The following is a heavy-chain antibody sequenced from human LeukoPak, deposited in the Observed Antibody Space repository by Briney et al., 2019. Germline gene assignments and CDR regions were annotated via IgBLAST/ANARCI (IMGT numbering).Heavy chain of an antibody. V-gene: IGHV3-33*08. Sequence: GRSLRLSCAASGFTFSSYGMHWVRQAPGKGLEWVAVLWSDGSNKYYADSVKGRFTISRDNSKNTLYLQMNSLRVEDTAVYYCARRLYCSSTSCHTGPDAFDIWGQGTMVTVSS. CDR3: ARRLYCSSTSCHTGPDAFDI. CDR2: LWSDGSNK. CDR1: GFTFSSYG. J-gene: IGHJ3*02. D-gene: IGHD2-2*02.